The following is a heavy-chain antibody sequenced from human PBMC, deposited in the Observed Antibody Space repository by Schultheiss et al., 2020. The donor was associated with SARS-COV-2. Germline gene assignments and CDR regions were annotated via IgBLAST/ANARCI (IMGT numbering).Heavy chain of an antibody. J-gene: IGHJ4*02. CDR3: ARGVYDFWSGYYFDY. Sequence: SQTLSLTCTVSGGSISGYYWSWIRQPPGKGLEWIGYIYYSGSTNYNPSLKSRVTISVDTSKNQFSLKLSSVTAADTAVYYCARGVYDFWSGYYFDYWGQGTLVTVSS. CDR2: IYYSGST. D-gene: IGHD3-3*01. V-gene: IGHV4-59*01. CDR1: GGSISGYY.